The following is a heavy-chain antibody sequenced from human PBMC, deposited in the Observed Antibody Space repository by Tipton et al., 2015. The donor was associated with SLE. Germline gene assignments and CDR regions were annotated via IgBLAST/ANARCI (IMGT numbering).Heavy chain of an antibody. CDR3: ARRPHYYYYGMDV. CDR2: INHSGST. J-gene: IGHJ6*02. Sequence: TLSLTCAVYGGSFSGYYWSWIRQPPGKGLEWIGEINHSGSTNYNPSLKRRVTLSVDTSKNQFSLKLSSVTAADTAVYYCARRPHYYYYGMDVWGQGTTVTVSS. V-gene: IGHV4-34*01. CDR1: GGSFSGYY.